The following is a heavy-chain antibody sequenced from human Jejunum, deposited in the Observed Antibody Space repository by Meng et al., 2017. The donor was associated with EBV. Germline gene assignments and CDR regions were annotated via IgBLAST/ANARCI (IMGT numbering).Heavy chain of an antibody. J-gene: IGHJ4*02. V-gene: IGHV3-23*01. D-gene: IGHD3-9*01. Sequence: EVQLXXXXXGLVXPXGSLRLSCAASGFTFSSHSMSWVRQAPGKGLEWVSAITGNGGNTYYADSVKGRFTISRDNSKNTVYLQMNSLRAEDTAVYYCARLTDYWGQGTLVTVSS. CDR3: ARLTDY. CDR2: ITGNGGNT. CDR1: GFTFSSHS.